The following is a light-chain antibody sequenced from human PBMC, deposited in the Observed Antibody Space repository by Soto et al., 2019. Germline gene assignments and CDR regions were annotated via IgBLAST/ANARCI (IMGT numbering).Light chain of an antibody. CDR3: QQLNSYPLT. CDR1: QGISSTY. V-gene: IGKV1-9*01. Sequence: DIQLTHSPSFLSASVGDRVTITCRASQGISSTYLAWYQQTPGKAPKILIYAASTLQSGVPPRFSGRGSGTDFTLTISSLQPEDFATYYCQQLNSYPLTFGGGTKVDIK. CDR2: AAS. J-gene: IGKJ4*01.